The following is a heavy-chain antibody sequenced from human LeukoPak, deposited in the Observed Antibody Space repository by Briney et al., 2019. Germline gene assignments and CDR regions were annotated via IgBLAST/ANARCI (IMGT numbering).Heavy chain of an antibody. CDR1: GFTFSNAW. J-gene: IGHJ1*01. D-gene: IGHD3-22*01. V-gene: IGHV3-15*01. CDR2: IKSKTDGGTT. CDR3: ARSYYYDSSGSLQH. Sequence: GGSLRLSCAASGFTFSNAWMSWVRQAPGKGLEWVGRIKSKTDGGTTDYAAPVKGRFTISRDNAKNSLYLQMNSLRAEDTAVYYCARSYYYDSSGSLQHWGQGTLVTVSS.